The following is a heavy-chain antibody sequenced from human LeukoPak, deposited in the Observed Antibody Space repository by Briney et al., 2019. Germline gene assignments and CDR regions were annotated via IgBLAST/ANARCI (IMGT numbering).Heavy chain of an antibody. Sequence: GASVKVSCKASGYTFTGYYTHWVRQAPGQGLEWMGWINPKSGGTNYAQKFQGRVTMTRDTSISTAYMELSSLRSEDTAVYYCASRKDYYDSSGYWEVDYYYGMDVWGQGTTVTVSS. CDR1: GYTFTGYY. CDR3: ASRKDYYDSSGYWEVDYYYGMDV. CDR2: INPKSGGT. J-gene: IGHJ6*02. D-gene: IGHD3-22*01. V-gene: IGHV1-2*02.